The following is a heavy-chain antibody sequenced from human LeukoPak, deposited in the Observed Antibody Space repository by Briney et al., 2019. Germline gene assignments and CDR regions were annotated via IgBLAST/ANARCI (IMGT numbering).Heavy chain of an antibody. D-gene: IGHD7-27*01. CDR1: GGSVSDYY. J-gene: IGHJ4*02. V-gene: IGHV4-59*02. CDR2: IYHAGST. Sequence: PSETLSLTCTISGGSVSDYYWSWIRQSPGKGLEWIGYIYHAGSTSYSPSLKSRVTISADTSQNQFSLKLSSVTAADTAVYYCASRKLGNDYWGQGTLVTVSS. CDR3: ASRKLGNDY.